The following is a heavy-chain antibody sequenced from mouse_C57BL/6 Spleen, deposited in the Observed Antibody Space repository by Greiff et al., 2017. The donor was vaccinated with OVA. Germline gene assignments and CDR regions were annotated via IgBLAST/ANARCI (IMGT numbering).Heavy chain of an antibody. CDR1: GYTFTDYY. J-gene: IGHJ1*03. V-gene: IGHV1-19*01. CDR2: INPYNGGT. Sequence: EVQLQQSGPVLVKPGASVKMSCKASGYTFTDYYMNWVKQSHGKSLEWIGVINPYNGGTSYNQKFKGKATLTVDKSSSTAYMELNSLTSEDSAVYYCARRGKGVYWYFDVWGTGTTVTVSS. CDR3: ARRGKGVYWYFDV.